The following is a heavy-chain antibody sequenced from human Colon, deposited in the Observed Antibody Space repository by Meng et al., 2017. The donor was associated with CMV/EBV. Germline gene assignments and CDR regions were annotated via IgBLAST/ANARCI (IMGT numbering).Heavy chain of an antibody. D-gene: IGHD4-11*01. CDR1: GGSFSGYY. Sequence: SETLSLTCAVYGGSFSGYYWTWIRQPPGRGLEWIGEISDGGNTNYNPSLSSRVLMSLDTSKNQFSLKLRSVAAADAAVYFCARGWSIGGPQIDHSHYPYYYYYYGMDVWGQGTTVTVSS. CDR3: ARGWSIGGPQIDHSHYPYYYYYYGMDV. CDR2: ISDGGNT. V-gene: IGHV4-34*01. J-gene: IGHJ6*02.